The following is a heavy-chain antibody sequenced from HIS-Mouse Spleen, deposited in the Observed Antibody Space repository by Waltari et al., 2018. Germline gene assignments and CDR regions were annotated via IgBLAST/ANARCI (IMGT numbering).Heavy chain of an antibody. CDR2: ISYDGSNK. Sequence: QVQLVESGGGVVKPGRSLILSCAASGFTFSSYGMHWFRQAPGKGLEWVAVISYDGSNKYYADSVKGRFTISRDNSKNTLYLQMNSLRAEDTAVYYCAKDRGSPLYFDYWGQGTLVTVSS. J-gene: IGHJ4*02. CDR3: AKDRGSPLYFDY. D-gene: IGHD1-26*01. CDR1: GFTFSSYG. V-gene: IGHV3-30*18.